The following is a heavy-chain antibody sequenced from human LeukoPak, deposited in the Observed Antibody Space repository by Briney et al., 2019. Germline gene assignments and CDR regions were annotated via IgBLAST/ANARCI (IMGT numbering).Heavy chain of an antibody. D-gene: IGHD2-2*01. CDR2: IYIGGST. CDR3: ARVWKGYCSSTSCYPGAFDI. Sequence: GGSLRLSCAASGFTVSSNYMSWVRQAPGKGLEWVPVIYIGGSTYYADSVKGRFTISRDNSKNTLYLQMNSLRAEDTAVYYCARVWKGYCSSTSCYPGAFDIWGQGTMVTVSS. V-gene: IGHV3-53*01. J-gene: IGHJ3*02. CDR1: GFTVSSNY.